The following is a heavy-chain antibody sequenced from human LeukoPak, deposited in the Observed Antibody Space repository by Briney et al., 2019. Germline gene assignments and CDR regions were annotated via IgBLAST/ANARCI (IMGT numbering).Heavy chain of an antibody. V-gene: IGHV3-21*06. J-gene: IGHJ6*03. D-gene: IGHD5-18*01. Sequence: GRSLRLSCAASGFTFSSYSMNWVRQAPGKGLEWVSSISSSSSYIYYADSVKGRFTISRDNAKNSLYLQMNSLRAEDTAVYYCARDPGIQVYYYYQYYMDVWGKGTTVTISS. CDR3: ARDPGIQVYYYYQYYMDV. CDR2: ISSSSSYI. CDR1: GFTFSSYS.